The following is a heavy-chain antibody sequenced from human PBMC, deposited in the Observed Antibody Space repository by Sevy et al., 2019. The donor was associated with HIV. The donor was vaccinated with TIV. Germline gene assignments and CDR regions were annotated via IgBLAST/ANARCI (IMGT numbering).Heavy chain of an antibody. Sequence: GGSLRLSCAASGFTFSKYWMGWVRQAPGKGLEWVANIKQDEGQKYYVDSVKGRFTISRDNAKNSLYLQMNCLSAEDTAVYFCAREDGNYSFHSWGQGTLVTVSS. D-gene: IGHD1-7*01. CDR2: IKQDEGQK. CDR1: GFTFSKYW. CDR3: AREDGNYSFHS. V-gene: IGHV3-7*01. J-gene: IGHJ4*02.